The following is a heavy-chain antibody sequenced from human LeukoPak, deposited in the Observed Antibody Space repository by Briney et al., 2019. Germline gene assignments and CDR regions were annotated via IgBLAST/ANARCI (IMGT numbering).Heavy chain of an antibody. J-gene: IGHJ6*04. CDR2: ISSSGSTI. CDR3: AELGITMIGGV. CDR1: GFPFNRFG. D-gene: IGHD3-10*02. V-gene: IGHV3-48*03. Sequence: PGGSLRLSCAASGFPFNRFGMYWVRQAPGKGLEWVSYISSSGSTIYYADSVKGRFTISRDNAKNSLYLQMNSLRAEDTAVYYCAELGITMIGGVWGKGTTVTISS.